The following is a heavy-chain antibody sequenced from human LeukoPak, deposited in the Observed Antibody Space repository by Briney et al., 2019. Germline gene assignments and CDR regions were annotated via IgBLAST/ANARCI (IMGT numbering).Heavy chain of an antibody. CDR2: ISSSGSSI. J-gene: IGHJ6*04. V-gene: IGHV3-48*03. CDR1: GFSFSSYE. Sequence: PGGSLRLSCAASGFSFSSYEMNWVRQAPGKGLEWVSYISSSGSSIYYADSVKGRFTISRDNAKNSLYLQMNSLRAEDTAVYYCAELGITMIGGVWGKGTTVTISS. D-gene: IGHD3-10*02. CDR3: AELGITMIGGV.